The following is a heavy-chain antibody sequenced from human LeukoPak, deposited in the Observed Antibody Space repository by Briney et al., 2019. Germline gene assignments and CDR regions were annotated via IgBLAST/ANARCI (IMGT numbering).Heavy chain of an antibody. CDR2: FFHSGNT. V-gene: IGHV4-38-2*02. CDR3: ARGYYYDSSGYYRAQYYFDY. Sequence: SETLSLTCTVSGYSISSGYYWGWIRQPPGKGPEWSGSFFHSGNTYYKPSLKSRVTISIDTSKNQFSLKLSSVTAADTAVYYCARGYYYDSSGYYRAQYYFDYWGQGTLVTVSS. D-gene: IGHD3-22*01. CDR1: GYSISSGYY. J-gene: IGHJ4*02.